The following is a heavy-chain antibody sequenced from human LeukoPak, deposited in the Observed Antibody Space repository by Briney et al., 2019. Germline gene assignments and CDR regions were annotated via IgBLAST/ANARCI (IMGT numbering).Heavy chain of an antibody. CDR1: GYTFTGYY. V-gene: IGHV1-2*02. CDR2: INPNSGGT. CDR3: ARMDIVVVPAAHRDY. D-gene: IGHD2-2*03. J-gene: IGHJ4*02. Sequence: ASVKVSCKASGYTFTGYYMHWVRQAPEQGLEWMGWINPNSGGTNYAQKFQGRVTMTRDTSISTAYMELSRLRSDDTAVYYCARMDIVVVPAAHRDYWGQGTLVTVSS.